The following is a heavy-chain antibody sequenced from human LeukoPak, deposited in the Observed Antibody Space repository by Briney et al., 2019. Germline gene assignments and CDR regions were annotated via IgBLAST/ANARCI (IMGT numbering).Heavy chain of an antibody. J-gene: IGHJ4*02. CDR2: ISISGGGT. Sequence: GGSLRFSCAASGFTFSSSGMSWVRQAPGRGLEWISTISISGGGTYYADSVKGRFTISRDNSRNTLYLDMNSVRAEDTAVYYCVQVFSADTFPFDYWGQGTQVTVSS. CDR1: GFTFSSSG. V-gene: IGHV3-23*01. D-gene: IGHD1-1*01. CDR3: VQVFSADTFPFDY.